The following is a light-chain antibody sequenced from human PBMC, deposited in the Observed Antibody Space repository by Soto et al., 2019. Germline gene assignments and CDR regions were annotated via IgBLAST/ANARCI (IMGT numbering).Light chain of an antibody. CDR1: SSDVGGYNY. J-gene: IGLJ3*02. Sequence: QSALTQPASVSGSPGQSITISCTGTSSDVGGYNYVSWYQQHPGKAPKLMIYDVSNRPSGVSNRFSGSKSGNTASLTISGLQAEDEADYYCSSYTSSSTLGDWVFGGGTKFTVL. V-gene: IGLV2-14*01. CDR3: SSYTSSSTLGDWV. CDR2: DVS.